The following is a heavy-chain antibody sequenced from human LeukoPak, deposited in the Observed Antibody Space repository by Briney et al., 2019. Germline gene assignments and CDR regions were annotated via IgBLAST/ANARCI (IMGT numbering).Heavy chain of an antibody. Sequence: GGSLRLSCAASGFTFSSYSMNWVRQAPGKGLEWVSSIRSSSSYIYYTDSVKGRFTIARDKAKNSLYLQMNSLRAEDTDVYSSASADCSGGSCYPFDFWGQGTLVTVSS. D-gene: IGHD2-15*01. CDR3: ASADCSGGSCYPFDF. CDR2: IRSSSSYI. V-gene: IGHV3-21*01. J-gene: IGHJ4*02. CDR1: GFTFSSYS.